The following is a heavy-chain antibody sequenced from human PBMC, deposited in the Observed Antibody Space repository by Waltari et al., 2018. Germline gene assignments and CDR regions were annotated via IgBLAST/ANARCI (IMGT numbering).Heavy chain of an antibody. V-gene: IGHV3-7*01. D-gene: IGHD6-13*01. Sequence: EVQLVESGGGLVQPGGSLRLACAASGFTFHTHWTGWVSQAPGKGLEWVAHINQDENEKFYVGSVKGRFTISRDNAKNSLYLQMNNLRIDDTALYYCVRGKAAAGVIYFDCWGQGTLATVSS. CDR1: GFTFHTHW. CDR3: VRGKAAAGVIYFDC. CDR2: INQDENEK. J-gene: IGHJ4*02.